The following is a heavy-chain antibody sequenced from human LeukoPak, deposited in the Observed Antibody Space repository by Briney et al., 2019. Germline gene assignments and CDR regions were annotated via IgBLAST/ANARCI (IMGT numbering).Heavy chain of an antibody. D-gene: IGHD5-12*01. J-gene: IGHJ4*02. CDR1: GYTFNSYA. Sequence: GESLRLSCAVSGYTFNSYALGWVRQAPGKGLEWVSIISGSGGITYYANSVKGRFTISRDSSKNTMYMQMNSLRVEDTAVYYCARGGSQPITMHVFDYWGQRTLVSVSS. CDR2: ISGSGGIT. V-gene: IGHV3-23*01. CDR3: ARGGSQPITMHVFDY.